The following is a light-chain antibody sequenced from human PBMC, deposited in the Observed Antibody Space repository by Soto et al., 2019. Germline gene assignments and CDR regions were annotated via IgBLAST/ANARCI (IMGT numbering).Light chain of an antibody. CDR3: SSYTCSSTLVV. CDR2: EVS. Sequence: QSVLTQPASVSGSPGQSITISCTGTSSDVGGYNYVSWYQQHPGKAPKLMIYEVSNRPSGVSNRFSGSKSGNTASLTISGLQAEDEADYYCSSYTCSSTLVVFGTGTKLTVL. CDR1: SSDVGGYNY. V-gene: IGLV2-14*01. J-gene: IGLJ1*01.